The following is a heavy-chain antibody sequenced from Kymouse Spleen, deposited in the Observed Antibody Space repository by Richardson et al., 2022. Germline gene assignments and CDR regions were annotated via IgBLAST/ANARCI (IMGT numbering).Heavy chain of an antibody. CDR1: GGSFSGYY. CDR2: INHSGST. J-gene: IGHJ6*02. Sequence: QVQLQQWGAGLLKPSETLSLTCAVYGGSFSGYYWSWIRQPPGKGLEWIGEINHSGSTNYNPSLKSRVTISVDTSKNQFSLKLSSVTAADTAVYYCARYSGYDYYYYGMDVWGQGTTVTVSS. V-gene: IGHV4-34*01. CDR3: ARYSGYDYYYYGMDV. D-gene: IGHD5-12*01.